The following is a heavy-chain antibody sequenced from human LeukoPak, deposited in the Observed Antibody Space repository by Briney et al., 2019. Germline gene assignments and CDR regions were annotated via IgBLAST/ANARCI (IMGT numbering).Heavy chain of an antibody. CDR1: GFTFSSYS. CDR3: AKGTKGCSGSGSFYLSRDHFISR. D-gene: IGHD3-10*01. Sequence: PGGSLRLSCAASGFTFSSYSMNWVRQAPGKGLEWVSSISSSSSYIYYADSVKGRFTISRDNSKHTLFLQMNSLRPEDTAVYYCAKGTKGCSGSGSFYLSRDHFISRWGQGTLVTVSS. CDR2: ISSSSSYI. V-gene: IGHV3-21*01. J-gene: IGHJ4*02.